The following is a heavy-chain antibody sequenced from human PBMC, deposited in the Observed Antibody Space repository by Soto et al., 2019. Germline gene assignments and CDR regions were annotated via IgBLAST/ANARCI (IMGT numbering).Heavy chain of an antibody. J-gene: IGHJ5*02. D-gene: IGHD3-10*01. Sequence: EVQLVESGGGLVQPGGSLRLSCAASGFTFSSYSMNWVRQAPGKGLEWVSYISSSSSTIYYADSVKGRFTISRDNAKNSLYLQMNSLRAEDTAVYYCARDAMVRGVIKNWFDPWGQGTLVTVSS. V-gene: IGHV3-48*01. CDR1: GFTFSSYS. CDR3: ARDAMVRGVIKNWFDP. CDR2: ISSSSSTI.